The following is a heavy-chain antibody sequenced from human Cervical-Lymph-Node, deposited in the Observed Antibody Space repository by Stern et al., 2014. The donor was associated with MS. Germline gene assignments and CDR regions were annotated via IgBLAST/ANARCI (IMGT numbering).Heavy chain of an antibody. D-gene: IGHD6-6*01. V-gene: IGHV1-2*02. CDR2: INPKSGGT. CDR3: TRALRIADRPSPGGHWFDP. J-gene: IGHJ5*02. Sequence: QLVQSGAEVEKPGASVKVSCKASGYIFTDYYLHWVRQAPGQGLEWMGRINPKSGGTSYAQSVQGRVTLTRDTSITTAYMDLSRLTSDDTAVYYCTRALRIADRPSPGGHWFDPWGQGTLVIVSS. CDR1: GYIFTDYY.